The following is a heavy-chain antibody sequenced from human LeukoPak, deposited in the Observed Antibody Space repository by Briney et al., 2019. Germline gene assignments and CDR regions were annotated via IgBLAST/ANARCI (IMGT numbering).Heavy chain of an antibody. CDR3: AKGYLADY. Sequence: GGSLRLSCAASGFTFSSYSMNWVRQAPGKGLEWVSYISSSDSIIYYADSVKGRFIISRDNSKNTLYLQMNSLRAEDTAVYYCAKGYLADYWGQGTLVTVSS. CDR1: GFTFSSYS. J-gene: IGHJ4*02. CDR2: ISSSDSII. D-gene: IGHD1-1*01. V-gene: IGHV3-48*04.